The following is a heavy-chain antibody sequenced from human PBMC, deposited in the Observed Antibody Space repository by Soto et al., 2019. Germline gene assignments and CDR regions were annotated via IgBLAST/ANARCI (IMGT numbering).Heavy chain of an antibody. CDR1: GGSISSYY. CDR3: ARSNANLHCALFES. CDR2: IYYSGST. V-gene: IGHV4-59*01. Sequence: SETLSLTCTVSGGSISSYYWSWIRQPSGKGLEWIGYIYYSGSTNYNPSLKSRVTISVDTSKNQFSLKLSSVTAADTAVYFCARSNANLHCALFESWGQGTRITVSS. J-gene: IGHJ4*02.